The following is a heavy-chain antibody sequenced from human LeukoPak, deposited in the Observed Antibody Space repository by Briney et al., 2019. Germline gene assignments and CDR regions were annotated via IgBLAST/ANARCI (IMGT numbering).Heavy chain of an antibody. Sequence: GRSLRLSCAASGFTFDDYAMHWVRHAPGKGLEWVSGISWKGGSIGYADSVKGRFTISRDKAKNSLYLQMNSLRAEDMALYYCAKGRLRLGTDAFDIWGQGTMVTVSS. CDR3: AKGRLRLGTDAFDI. CDR1: GFTFDDYA. CDR2: ISWKGGSI. J-gene: IGHJ3*02. D-gene: IGHD4-17*01. V-gene: IGHV3-9*03.